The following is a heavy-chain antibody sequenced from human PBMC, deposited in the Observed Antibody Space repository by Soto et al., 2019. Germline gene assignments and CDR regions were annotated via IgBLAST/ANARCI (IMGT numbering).Heavy chain of an antibody. Sequence: GGPKRHSGEASGVTLRSSPMTWIRQAAGKGLDWVSLISANDVGTYYAESVKTRFTISTDQSRNTVYLQMDSLRADDTAIYYCAKAKNDYNWDNRPPFDYWGQGTLVTVSS. D-gene: IGHD1-20*01. CDR1: GVTLRSSP. V-gene: IGHV3-23*01. CDR2: ISANDVGT. CDR3: AKAKNDYNWDNRPPFDY. J-gene: IGHJ4*02.